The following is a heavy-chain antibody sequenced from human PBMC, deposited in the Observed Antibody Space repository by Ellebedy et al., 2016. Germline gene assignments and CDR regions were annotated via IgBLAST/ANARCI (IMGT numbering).Heavy chain of an antibody. J-gene: IGHJ4*02. CDR3: TTGFSDYDWAY. Sequence: GESLKISXAGSGLAFSNAWMNWVRQAPGKGLEWVGRIKTETDGGTTDYAAPVKDRFNMSRDSRTVYLEMNSLKTEDTAMYYCTTGFSDYDWAYWGQGTLVTVSS. CDR1: GLAFSNAW. V-gene: IGHV3-15*05. D-gene: IGHD5-12*01. CDR2: IKTETDGGTT.